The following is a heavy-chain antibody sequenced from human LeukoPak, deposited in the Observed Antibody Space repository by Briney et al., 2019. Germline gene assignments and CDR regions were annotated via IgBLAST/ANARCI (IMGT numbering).Heavy chain of an antibody. CDR2: ISSSGSTI. CDR3: ARDMRGSCSGGTCYTGIFDY. D-gene: IGHD2-15*01. J-gene: IGHJ4*02. Sequence: GGSLRLSCAASGFTFSSYEMNWVRQAPGKGLEWVSYISSSGSTIYYADSVKGRFTISRDNAKNSLYLQMNSLRDEDTAVYFCARDMRGSCSGGTCYTGIFDYWGQGTLVTVSS. CDR1: GFTFSSYE. V-gene: IGHV3-48*03.